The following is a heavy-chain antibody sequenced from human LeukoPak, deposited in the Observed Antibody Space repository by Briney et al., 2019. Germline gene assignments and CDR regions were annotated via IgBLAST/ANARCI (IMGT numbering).Heavy chain of an antibody. CDR2: IYYSGST. D-gene: IGHD6-19*01. J-gene: IGHJ4*02. CDR3: ARGYSSGWSEYYFDY. CDR1: GGSISSYY. V-gene: IGHV4-59*01. Sequence: PSETLSLTCTVSGGSISSYYWSWIRQPPGKGLEWIGYIYYSGSTNYNPSLKSRVTISVDTSKNQFSLKLSSVTAADTAVYYCARGYSSGWSEYYFDYWGQGTLVTVSS.